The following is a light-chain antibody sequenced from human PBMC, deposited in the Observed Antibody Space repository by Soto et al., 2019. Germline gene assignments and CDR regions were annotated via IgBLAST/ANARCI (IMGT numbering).Light chain of an antibody. CDR2: DAS. CDR3: QQYSSYSRGT. V-gene: IGKV1-5*01. Sequence: DIQMTQSPSTLSASVGDRVTITCRASRSISSWLAWYQQRPGKTPRLLIYDASTLESGVPSRFSGSGSGTEFTLTISSLQPDDFATYYCQQYSSYSRGTFGPGTKVDIK. CDR1: RSISSW. J-gene: IGKJ3*01.